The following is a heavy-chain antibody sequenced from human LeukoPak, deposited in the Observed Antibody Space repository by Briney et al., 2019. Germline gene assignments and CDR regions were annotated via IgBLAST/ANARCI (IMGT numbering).Heavy chain of an antibody. Sequence: GGSLRLSCAASGFTFSSFSMNWVRQAPGKGLEWVSSISSSSSYIYYADSLKGRFTISRDNAKISLYLQMNSLRAADTAVYYCAKDTTAWYRFDYWGQGTLVTVSS. D-gene: IGHD6-13*01. V-gene: IGHV3-21*01. J-gene: IGHJ4*02. CDR1: GFTFSSFS. CDR2: ISSSSSYI. CDR3: AKDTTAWYRFDY.